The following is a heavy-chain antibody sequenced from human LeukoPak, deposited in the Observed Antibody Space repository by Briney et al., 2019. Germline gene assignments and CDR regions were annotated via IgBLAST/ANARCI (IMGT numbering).Heavy chain of an antibody. Sequence: GGSLRLSCTASGFTFGDYAMSWIRQAPGKGLEWVGFIRSKAYGETADYAASVKGRFTISRDDSKAIAYLQMNSLKTEDTAVYHCTRDRGAYNLYDYWGQGTLVTVSS. CDR2: IRSKAYGETA. J-gene: IGHJ4*02. V-gene: IGHV3-49*03. CDR3: TRDRGAYNLYDY. D-gene: IGHD1-1*01. CDR1: GFTFGDYA.